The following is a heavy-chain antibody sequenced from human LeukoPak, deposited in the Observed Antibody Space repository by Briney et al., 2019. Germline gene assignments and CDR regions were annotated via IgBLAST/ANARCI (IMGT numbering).Heavy chain of an antibody. V-gene: IGHV3-23*01. Sequence: GGSLRLSCAASGFTFSSYAMSWVRQAPGKGLEWVSAISGSGGSTYYPDSVKSRFTISRDNSKNTLYLQMNSLRAEDTAVYYCAKAYSSSWYVRLFDYWGQGTLVTVS. D-gene: IGHD6-13*01. CDR1: GFTFSSYA. J-gene: IGHJ4*02. CDR2: ISGSGGST. CDR3: AKAYSSSWYVRLFDY.